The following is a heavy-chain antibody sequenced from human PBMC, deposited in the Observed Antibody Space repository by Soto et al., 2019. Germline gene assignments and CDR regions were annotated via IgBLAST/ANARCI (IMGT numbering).Heavy chain of an antibody. J-gene: IGHJ4*02. CDR2: IYSGGST. V-gene: IGHV3-66*01. CDR3: ARVQQLVGVFDY. D-gene: IGHD6-13*01. CDR1: GFTVSSNY. Sequence: GGSLRLSCAASGFTVSSNYMSWVRQAPGKGLEWVSVIYSGGSTYYADSVKGRFTISRDNSKNTLYLQMNSLRAEDTAVYYCARVQQLVGVFDYWGQGTLVTVSS.